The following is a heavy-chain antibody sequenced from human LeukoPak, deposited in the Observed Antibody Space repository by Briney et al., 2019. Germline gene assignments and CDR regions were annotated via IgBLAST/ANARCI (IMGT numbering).Heavy chain of an antibody. D-gene: IGHD6-13*01. CDR2: TSSSSSTI. CDR3: ARVQAVGSHYFDY. V-gene: IGHV3-48*04. Sequence: GGSLRLSCAASGFTFSSYSMNWVRQAPGRGLEWVSYTSSSSSTIYYADSVKGRFTISRDNAKNSLYLQMNSLRADDTAVYYCARVQAVGSHYFDYWGRGTLVTVSS. J-gene: IGHJ4*02. CDR1: GFTFSSYS.